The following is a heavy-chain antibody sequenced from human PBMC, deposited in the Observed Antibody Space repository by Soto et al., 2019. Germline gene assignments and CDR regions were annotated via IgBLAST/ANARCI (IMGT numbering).Heavy chain of an antibody. J-gene: IGHJ2*01. D-gene: IGHD5-12*01. CDR2: IIPIFGTV. CDR1: GGTFSNYP. CDR3: ARGNHRWLQLWYFDL. V-gene: IGHV1-69*01. Sequence: QVQLVQSGAEVKKPGSSVKVSCKASGGTFSNYPISWVRQAPGQGLEWMGGIIPIFGTVNYAQKFQGSVTINADESTSTAYMELSSLRSEATAVYYCARGNHRWLQLWYFDLWGRGTLVTVSS.